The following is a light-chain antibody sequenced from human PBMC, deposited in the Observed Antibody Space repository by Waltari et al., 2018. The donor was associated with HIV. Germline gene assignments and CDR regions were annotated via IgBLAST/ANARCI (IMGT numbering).Light chain of an antibody. Sequence: QSVLTQPPSVSGAPGQRVTISCTGSSPNIGAHYDVTWNQQLPGTAPKPLTYSNTNRPSGGPDRFSGSKSGTSASLAITGLQPEDEADYYCQSYDSSLSASIFGGGTQLTVL. J-gene: IGLJ2*01. V-gene: IGLV1-40*01. CDR1: SPNIGAHYD. CDR3: QSYDSSLSASI. CDR2: SNT.